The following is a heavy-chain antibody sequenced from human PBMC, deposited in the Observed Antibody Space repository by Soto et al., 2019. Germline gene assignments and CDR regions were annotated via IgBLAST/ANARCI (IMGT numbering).Heavy chain of an antibody. CDR2: IYYSGSS. D-gene: IGHD1-26*01. CDR1: GGSISSDY. Sequence: SEILSLTCTVSGGSISSDYWSWIRQPPGKGLEWIGYIYYSGSSNYNPSLKSRVIMSLDTSKNHFSLKLSSVTAADTAVYYCARPYSGSYWAAFDIWGQGTMVTVSS. CDR3: ARPYSGSYWAAFDI. V-gene: IGHV4-59*01. J-gene: IGHJ3*02.